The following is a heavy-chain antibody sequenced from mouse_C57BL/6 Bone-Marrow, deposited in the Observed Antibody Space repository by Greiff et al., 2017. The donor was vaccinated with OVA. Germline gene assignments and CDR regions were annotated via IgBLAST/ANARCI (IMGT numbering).Heavy chain of an antibody. J-gene: IGHJ4*01. CDR2: FYPGSGSI. CDR1: GYTFTEYT. V-gene: IGHV1-62-2*01. D-gene: IGHD3-3*01. Sequence: VQLQQSGAELVKPGASVKLSCKASGYTFTEYTIHWVKQRSGQGLEWIGWFYPGSGSIKYNEKFKDQATLTADNSSSTVYLELSRLTSEDSAVYCCARHDEIWGTGYAMDYWGQGTSDTVSS. CDR3: ARHDEIWGTGYAMDY.